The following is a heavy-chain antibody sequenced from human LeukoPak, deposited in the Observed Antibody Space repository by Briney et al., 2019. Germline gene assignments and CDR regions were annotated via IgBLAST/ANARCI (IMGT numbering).Heavy chain of an antibody. J-gene: IGHJ5*02. CDR2: IYYGGST. CDR3: ARALGYCSGGSCTRGYNWFDP. CDR1: GGSISSSDYY. D-gene: IGHD2-15*01. Sequence: SETLSLTCTVSGGSISSSDYYWGWIRQPPGKGLEWIESIYYGGSTYYNPSLKSRVTISVDTSMNQFSLKLSFVTTADTAVYYCARALGYCSGGSCTRGYNWFDPWGQGTLVTVPS. V-gene: IGHV4-39*01.